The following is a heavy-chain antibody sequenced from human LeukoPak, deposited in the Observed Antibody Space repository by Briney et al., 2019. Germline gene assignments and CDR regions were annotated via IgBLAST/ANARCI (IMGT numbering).Heavy chain of an antibody. D-gene: IGHD3-9*01. CDR2: IYHSGST. V-gene: IGHV4-4*02. J-gene: IGHJ4*02. CDR3: ARVTGYMIEDYFDY. Sequence: PLGTLSLTCAVSGASISSSNWWTWVRQPPGKGLEWIGSIYHSGSTYYNPSLKSRVTISVDTSKNQFSLKLNSVTAADTAVYYCARVTGYMIEDYFDYWGQGILVTVSS. CDR1: GASISSSNW.